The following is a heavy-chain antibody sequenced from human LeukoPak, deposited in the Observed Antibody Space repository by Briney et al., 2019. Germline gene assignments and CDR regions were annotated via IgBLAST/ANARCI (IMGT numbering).Heavy chain of an antibody. J-gene: IGHJ5*02. V-gene: IGHV3-23*01. CDR1: GFPFNTYA. CDR2: ISGSGGST. Sequence: GGSLRLSCAASGFPFNTYAMTWIGQPAGKGLEWVCAISGSGGSTYYADTVQGRLTISRDNSNSKMYLHMNRLIGEASAGYCCGKGLKQVVPAGVSPNWFDAWGQGTLVTVSS. D-gene: IGHD2-2*01. CDR3: GKGLKQVVPAGVSPNWFDA.